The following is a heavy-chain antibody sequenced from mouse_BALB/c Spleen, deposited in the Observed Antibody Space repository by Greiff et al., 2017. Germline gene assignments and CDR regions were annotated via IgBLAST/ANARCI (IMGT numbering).Heavy chain of an antibody. Sequence: VQLQQSGAELVRSGASVKLSCTASGFNIKDYYMHWVKQRPEQGLEWIGWIDPENGDTEYAPKFQGKATMTADTSSNTAYLQLSSLTSEDTAVYYCNADSSGSFDYWGQGTTLTVSA. CDR2: IDPENGDT. J-gene: IGHJ2*01. CDR1: GFNIKDYY. CDR3: NADSSGSFDY. V-gene: IGHV14-4*02. D-gene: IGHD3-2*01.